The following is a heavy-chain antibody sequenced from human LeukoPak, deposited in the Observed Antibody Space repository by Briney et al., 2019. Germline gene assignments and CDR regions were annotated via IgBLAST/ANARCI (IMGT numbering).Heavy chain of an antibody. CDR2: ISSSSSYI. Sequence: GGSLRLSCAASGFTFSSYSMNWVRQAPGKGLEWVSSISSSSSYIYYADSVKGRFTISRDNAKNSLYLQMNSLRAEDTAVYSCAKGTIAAAYYFDCWGQGTLVTVSS. V-gene: IGHV3-21*01. CDR3: AKGTIAAAYYFDC. D-gene: IGHD6-25*01. CDR1: GFTFSSYS. J-gene: IGHJ4*02.